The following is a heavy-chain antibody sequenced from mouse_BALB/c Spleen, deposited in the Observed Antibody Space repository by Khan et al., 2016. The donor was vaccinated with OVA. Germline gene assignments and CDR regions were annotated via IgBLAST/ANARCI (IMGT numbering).Heavy chain of an antibody. D-gene: IGHD2-10*01. Sequence: LVESGPELKKPGETVKISCKASGYTFTNYGMNWVKQAPGKGLKWMGWINTYTGEPTYADDFKGRFAFSLETSANTAYLQINNLKNEDTATYFCARPSYFSYVMGYWGQGTSVTVSS. J-gene: IGHJ4*01. V-gene: IGHV9-3-1*01. CDR1: GYTFTNYG. CDR3: ARPSYFSYVMGY. CDR2: INTYTGEP.